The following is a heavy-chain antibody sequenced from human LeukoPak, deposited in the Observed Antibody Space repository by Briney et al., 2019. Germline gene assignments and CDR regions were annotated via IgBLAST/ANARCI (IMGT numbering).Heavy chain of an antibody. J-gene: IGHJ5*02. CDR3: ARVFENQLRRRRWFDP. D-gene: IGHD2-2*01. CDR1: GGSFSGYY. CDR2: INHSGST. Sequence: PSETLSLTCAVYGGSFSGYYWSWIRQPPGKGLEWIGEINHSGSTNYNPSLKSRVTISVDTSKNQFSLKLSSVTAADTAVYYCARVFENQLRRRRWFDPWGQGTLVTVSS. V-gene: IGHV4-34*01.